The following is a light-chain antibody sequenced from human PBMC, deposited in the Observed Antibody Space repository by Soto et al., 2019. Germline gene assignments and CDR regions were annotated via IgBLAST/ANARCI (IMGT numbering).Light chain of an antibody. V-gene: IGLV2-11*01. CDR2: DVS. J-gene: IGLJ3*02. Sequence: QSALTQPRSVSGSPGQSVTISCTGTSSDVGGYNYVSWYQQHPGKAPKLMIYDVSQRPSGVPDRFSGSKSSNTASLTISGLQAEDEADYYCCSYAGIYSWVFGGGTKLTVL. CDR1: SSDVGGYNY. CDR3: CSYAGIYSWV.